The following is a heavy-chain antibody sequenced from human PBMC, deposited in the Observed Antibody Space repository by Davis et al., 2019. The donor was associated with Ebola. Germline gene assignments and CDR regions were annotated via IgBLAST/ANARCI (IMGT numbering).Heavy chain of an antibody. Sequence: AASVKVSCKASGYTFTTYDINWVRQATGQGLEWMGWMNPDSGNTGYAQKFQGRVTMTRDTSITTAYMELSSLSSDDTAVYYCAKDYCGSTICYNLGRFDPWGQGTLVTVSS. J-gene: IGHJ5*02. CDR3: AKDYCGSTICYNLGRFDP. D-gene: IGHD2-2*02. CDR1: GYTFTTYD. CDR2: MNPDSGNT. V-gene: IGHV1-8*01.